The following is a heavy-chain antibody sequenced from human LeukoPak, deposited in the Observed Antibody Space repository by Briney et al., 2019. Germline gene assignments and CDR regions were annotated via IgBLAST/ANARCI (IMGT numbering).Heavy chain of an antibody. V-gene: IGHV3-11*06. Sequence: GGFLRLSCAASGFPFTSGFTFSDYYMSWIRQAPGKGLEWVSYISSTSTYTNYADSVKGRFTISRDNANNSVYLQMNSLRADDTAIYYCARGGTGAFDYWGQGTLVTVSS. D-gene: IGHD2-8*02. J-gene: IGHJ4*02. CDR3: ARGGTGAFDY. CDR2: ISSTSTYT. CDR1: GFPFTSGFTFSDYY.